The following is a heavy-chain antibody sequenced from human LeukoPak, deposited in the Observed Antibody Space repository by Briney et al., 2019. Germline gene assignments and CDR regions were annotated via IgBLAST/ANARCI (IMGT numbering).Heavy chain of an antibody. D-gene: IGHD1-20*01. CDR1: GDSVRTSNSY. Sequence: PSETLSLTCTVSGDSVRTSNSYWGWIRQPPGKGLEWIGDINHSGTINYNPSLKSRVTISIDTSENQFSLKLTSVTAADTAVYFCARPPHNWNYFDSWGQGTLVTVSS. CDR2: INHSGTI. J-gene: IGHJ4*02. CDR3: ARPPHNWNYFDS. V-gene: IGHV4-39*07.